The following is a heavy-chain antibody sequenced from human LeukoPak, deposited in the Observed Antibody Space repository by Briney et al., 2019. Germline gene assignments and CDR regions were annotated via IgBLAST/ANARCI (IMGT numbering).Heavy chain of an antibody. D-gene: IGHD3-10*02. CDR3: AELGITMIGGV. Sequence: GGSLRLSCAASEFIFSGYEMNWVRQAPGKGLEWVSYISNSGNTIYYADSVKGRFTISRDNSKNTLYLQMNSLRAEDTAVYYCAELGITMIGGVWGKGTTVTISS. CDR1: EFIFSGYE. J-gene: IGHJ6*04. CDR2: ISNSGNTI. V-gene: IGHV3-48*03.